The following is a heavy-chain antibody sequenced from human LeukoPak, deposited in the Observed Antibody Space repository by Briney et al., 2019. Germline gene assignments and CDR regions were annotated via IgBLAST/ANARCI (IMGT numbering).Heavy chain of an antibody. CDR1: GFTFNNYG. J-gene: IGHJ6*04. CDR2: IRYDGSNT. V-gene: IGHV3-30*02. D-gene: IGHD3-10*02. CDR3: AELGITMIGGV. Sequence: QPEGSLRLSCAASGFTFNNYGMHWVRQAPGKGLEWVAFIRYDGSNTYYADSVKGRFTISRDNSKNTLYLHMNRLRAEDTAVYYCAELGITMIGGVWGKGTTVTISS.